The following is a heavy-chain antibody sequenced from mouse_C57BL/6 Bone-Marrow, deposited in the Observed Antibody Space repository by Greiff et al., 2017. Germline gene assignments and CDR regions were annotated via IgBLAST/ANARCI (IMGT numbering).Heavy chain of an antibody. Sequence: QVQLQQPGAELVRPGSSVKLSCKASGYTFTSYWMHWVKQRPIQGLEWIGNIDPSDSDTHYNQKFKDKATLTVDKSSSTAYMQLSSLTSEDSAVYYCARSYYSTFDYWGQGTTRTVSS. D-gene: IGHD1-1*01. CDR3: ARSYYSTFDY. J-gene: IGHJ2*01. CDR1: GYTFTSYW. CDR2: IDPSDSDT. V-gene: IGHV1-52*01.